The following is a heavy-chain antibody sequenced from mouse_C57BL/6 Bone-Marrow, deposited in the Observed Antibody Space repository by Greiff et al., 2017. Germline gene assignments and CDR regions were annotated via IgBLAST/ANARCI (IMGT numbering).Heavy chain of an antibody. CDR3: ARHKGSAMDY. J-gene: IGHJ4*01. CDR2: ISSGGSYT. D-gene: IGHD1-3*01. CDR1: GFTFSSYG. V-gene: IGHV5-6*01. Sequence: EVQLVESGGDLVKPGGSLKLSCAASGFTFSSYGMSWVRQTPDKRLEWVATISSGGSYTYYPDSVKGRFTISRDNAKNTLYLQMSSLKSEDTAMYYCARHKGSAMDYWGQGTSVTVSS.